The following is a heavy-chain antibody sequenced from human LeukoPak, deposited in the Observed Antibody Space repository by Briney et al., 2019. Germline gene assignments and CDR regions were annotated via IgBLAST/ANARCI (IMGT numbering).Heavy chain of an antibody. Sequence: TGGSLRLSCAASGFTFSSYAMHWVRQAPGKGLEWVAVISYDGSNKYYADSVKGRFTISRDNSKNTLYLQMNSLRAEDTAVYYCASTAADYWGQGTLVTVSS. CDR1: GFTFSSYA. V-gene: IGHV3-30-3*01. CDR2: ISYDGSNK. CDR3: ASTAADY. J-gene: IGHJ4*02. D-gene: IGHD6-13*01.